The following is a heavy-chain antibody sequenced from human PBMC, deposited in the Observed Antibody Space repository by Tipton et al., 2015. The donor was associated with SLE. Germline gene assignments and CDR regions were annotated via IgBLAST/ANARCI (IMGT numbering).Heavy chain of an antibody. CDR3: ARGEYAHVSVSGYFQH. CDR1: GFVVTTDY. V-gene: IGHV3-66*01. Sequence: SLRLSCAASGFVVTTDYMGWVRQAPGKGLEWLSLMYSGGDVYYADSVRGRFIISGDTSKKTLKLHMNNLRAEDTAVYYCARGEYAHVSVSGYFQHWGQGTLVTVSS. CDR2: MYSGGDV. J-gene: IGHJ1*01. D-gene: IGHD1-26*01.